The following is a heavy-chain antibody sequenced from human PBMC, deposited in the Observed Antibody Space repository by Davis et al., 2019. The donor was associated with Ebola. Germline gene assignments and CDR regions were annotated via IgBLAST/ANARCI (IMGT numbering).Heavy chain of an antibody. J-gene: IGHJ4*02. V-gene: IGHV3-23*01. CDR3: AKYSVGLWFGEQDY. CDR2: ISGSGGST. Sequence: GESLKISCAASGFTFSSYAMSWVRHAPRTLLFFLSAISGSGGSTYYADSVKGRFTISRDNSKNTLYLQMNSLRAEDTAVYYCAKYSVGLWFGEQDYWGQGTLVTVSS. CDR1: GFTFSSYA. D-gene: IGHD3-10*01.